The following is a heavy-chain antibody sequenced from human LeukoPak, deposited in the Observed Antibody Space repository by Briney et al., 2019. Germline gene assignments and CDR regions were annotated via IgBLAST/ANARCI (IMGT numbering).Heavy chain of an antibody. CDR2: ISWNSGSI. D-gene: IGHD7-27*01. CDR1: GFTFDDYA. V-gene: IGHV3-9*01. Sequence: GGSLRLSCTASGFTFDDYAMHWVRQAPGKGLEWVSGISWNSGSIGYADSVKGRFTISRDNAKNSLYLQMNSLRAEDTALYYCAKDTGHAIDYWGQGTLVTVSS. CDR3: AKDTGHAIDY. J-gene: IGHJ4*02.